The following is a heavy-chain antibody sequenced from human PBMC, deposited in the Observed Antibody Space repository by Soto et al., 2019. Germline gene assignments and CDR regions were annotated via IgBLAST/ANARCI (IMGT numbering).Heavy chain of an antibody. V-gene: IGHV1-46*01. CDR1: GYTFTNYG. J-gene: IGHJ4*02. CDR3: ARGGHVVVVTAAFDY. D-gene: IGHD2-21*02. Sequence: GASVKVSCKASGYTFTNYGISWVRQAPGQGLEWMGTINPSGGHTTYAQKFLGRVTMTRDTSTSTLYMELTSLRSEDTAVYYCARGGHVVVVTAAFDYWGQGTLVTVSS. CDR2: INPSGGHT.